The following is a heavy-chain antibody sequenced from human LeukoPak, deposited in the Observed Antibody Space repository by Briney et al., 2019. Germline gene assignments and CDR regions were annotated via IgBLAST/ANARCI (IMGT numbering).Heavy chain of an antibody. D-gene: IGHD6-19*01. CDR3: VRDLEQWLVTNWFDP. V-gene: IGHV3-30*04. Sequence: GRSLRLSCAASGFTFSSYAMHWVRQTPGKGLQWVALISYDGTNKDYADSVKGRFTISRDNPKNTLYLQVNSLRAEDTAVYYCVRDLEQWLVTNWFDPWGQGTLVTVSS. J-gene: IGHJ5*02. CDR1: GFTFSSYA. CDR2: ISYDGTNK.